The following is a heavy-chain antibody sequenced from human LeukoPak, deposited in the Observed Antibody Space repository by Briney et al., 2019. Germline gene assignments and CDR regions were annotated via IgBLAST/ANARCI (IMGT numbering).Heavy chain of an antibody. D-gene: IGHD3-22*01. J-gene: IGHJ4*02. V-gene: IGHV4-38-2*01. CDR2: IYHSGST. CDR1: GYSISSGYY. Sequence: PSETLSLTCAVSGYSISSGYYWGWIRQPPGKGLEWIGSIYHSGSTYYNPSLKSRVTISVDTSKNQFSLKLSSVTAADTAVYYCARRDYYDSSGYYFDYWGQGTLVTASS. CDR3: ARRDYYDSSGYYFDY.